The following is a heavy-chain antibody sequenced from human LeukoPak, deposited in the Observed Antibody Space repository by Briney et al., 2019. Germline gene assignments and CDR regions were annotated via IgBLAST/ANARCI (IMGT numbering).Heavy chain of an antibody. V-gene: IGHV3-66*01. CDR3: ARGDGYHFFDH. Sequence: GGSLRLSCAVSGFTVSDNYMSWVRQAPGKGLEWVSVFYIGGSTYYADSVKGRFTISRDNSKNSVYLQMNSLRVEDTAVYYCARGDGYHFFDHWGQGTLVTVSS. J-gene: IGHJ4*02. CDR2: FYIGGST. CDR1: GFTVSDNY. D-gene: IGHD5-24*01.